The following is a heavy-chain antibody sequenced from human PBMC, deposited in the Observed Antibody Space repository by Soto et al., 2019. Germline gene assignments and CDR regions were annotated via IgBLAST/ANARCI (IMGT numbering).Heavy chain of an antibody. Sequence: EVQLLESGGGVVQPGGSLRLSCEASGFTLRSYAMTWIRQAPGKGLEWVSLISANDVGTYYAESVKTRFTISTDQSRNTVYLQMDSLRADDTAIYYCVKPPVITASYYYYDMDVWGQGTTVTVSS. D-gene: IGHD4-4*01. CDR2: ISANDVGT. CDR3: VKPPVITASYYYYDMDV. J-gene: IGHJ6*02. CDR1: GFTLRSYA. V-gene: IGHV3-23*01.